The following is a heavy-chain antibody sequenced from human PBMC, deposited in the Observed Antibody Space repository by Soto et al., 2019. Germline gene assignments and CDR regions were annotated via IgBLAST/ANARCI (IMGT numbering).Heavy chain of an antibody. D-gene: IGHD6-13*01. CDR3: ARGGQLVSGWFDP. J-gene: IGHJ5*02. Sequence: ASETLSLTCTVSGGSISSYYWSWIRQPPGKGLEWIGYIYYSGSTNYNPSLKSRVTISVDTSKNQFSLKLSSVTAADTAVYYCARGGQLVSGWFDPWGQGTLVTVSS. V-gene: IGHV4-59*01. CDR2: IYYSGST. CDR1: GGSISSYY.